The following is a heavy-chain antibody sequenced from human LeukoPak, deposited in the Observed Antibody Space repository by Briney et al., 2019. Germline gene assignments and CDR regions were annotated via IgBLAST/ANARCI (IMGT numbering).Heavy chain of an antibody. Sequence: ASVKVSCKASGYTFTSYDINWVRQATGQGLEWMGWMNPNSGNTGYAQKFQGRVTVTRNTSISTAYMELSSLRSEDTAVYYCARGSLIVPRMDVWGKGTTVTVSS. CDR2: MNPNSGNT. CDR1: GYTFTSYD. CDR3: ARGSLIVPRMDV. J-gene: IGHJ6*03. V-gene: IGHV1-8*01. D-gene: IGHD2-8*01.